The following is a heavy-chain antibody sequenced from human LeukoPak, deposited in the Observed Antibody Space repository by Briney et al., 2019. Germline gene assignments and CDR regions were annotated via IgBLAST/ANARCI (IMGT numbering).Heavy chain of an antibody. CDR1: GFTFSSYS. D-gene: IGHD2-15*01. CDR3: ASAGYCSGGSCYSAHNSDYYMDV. Sequence: GGSLRLSCAASGFTFSSYSMNWVRQAPGKGLEWVSSISSSSSYIYYADSVKGRFTISRDNAKNSLYLQMNSLRAEDTAVYYCASAGYCSGGSCYSAHNSDYYMDVWGKGTTVTVSS. V-gene: IGHV3-21*01. J-gene: IGHJ6*03. CDR2: ISSSSSYI.